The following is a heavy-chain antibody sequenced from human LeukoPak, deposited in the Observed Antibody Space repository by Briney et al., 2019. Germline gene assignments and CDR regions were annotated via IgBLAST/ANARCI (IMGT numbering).Heavy chain of an antibody. CDR1: SGSISRYY. J-gene: IGHJ4*02. V-gene: IGHV4-59*08. D-gene: IGHD3-22*01. CDR3: ASLNYDSGGYYLSFDH. CDR2: IYYSGST. Sequence: PSETLSLTCTVSSGSISRYYWSWIRQPPGKGLEWIGYIYYSGSTNYNPSLKSRVTISIDTSKNQFSLKLSSVTAADTAVYYCASLNYDSGGYYLSFDHWGQGTLVTVSS.